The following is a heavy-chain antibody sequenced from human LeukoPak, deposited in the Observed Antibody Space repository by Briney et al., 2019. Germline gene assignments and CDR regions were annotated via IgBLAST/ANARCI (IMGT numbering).Heavy chain of an antibody. J-gene: IGHJ6*02. CDR2: INHSGST. Sequence: PSETLSLTCAVYGGSFSGYYWSWIRQPPGKGLERIGEINHSGSTNYNPSLKSRVTISVDTSKNQFSLKLSSVTAADTAVYYCASDDPASPYYYYGMDVWGQGTTVTVSS. CDR3: ASDDPASPYYYYGMDV. V-gene: IGHV4-34*01. CDR1: GGSFSGYY.